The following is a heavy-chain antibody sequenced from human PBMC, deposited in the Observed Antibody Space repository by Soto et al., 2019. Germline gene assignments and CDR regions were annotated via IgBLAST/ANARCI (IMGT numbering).Heavy chain of an antibody. CDR1: GFTFSSYG. V-gene: IGHV3-33*01. Sequence: GGSLRLSCAASGFTFSSYGMHWVRQAPGKGLEWVAVIWYDGSNKYYADSVKGRFTISRDNSKNTLYLQMNSLRAKDTAVYYCARGEDIVVVPAAMPMDVWGKGTTVTVSS. CDR3: ARGEDIVVVPAAMPMDV. CDR2: IWYDGSNK. D-gene: IGHD2-2*01. J-gene: IGHJ6*03.